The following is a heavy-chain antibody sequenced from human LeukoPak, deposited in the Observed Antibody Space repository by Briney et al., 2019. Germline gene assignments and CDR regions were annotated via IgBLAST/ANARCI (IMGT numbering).Heavy chain of an antibody. J-gene: IGHJ6*03. D-gene: IGHD6-19*01. CDR2: IYYSGST. CDR1: GYSISSGYY. Sequence: SETLSLTCTVSGYSISSGYYWGWIRQPPGKGLEWIGSIYYSGSTYYNPSLKSRVTISVDTSKNQFSLKLSSVTAADTAVYYCARLYSSGWYSGYYYYMDVWGKGTTVTISS. CDR3: ARLYSSGWYSGYYYYMDV. V-gene: IGHV4-38-2*02.